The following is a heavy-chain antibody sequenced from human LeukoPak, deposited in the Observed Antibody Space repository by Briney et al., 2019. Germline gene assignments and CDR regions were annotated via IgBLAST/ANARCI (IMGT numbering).Heavy chain of an antibody. CDR3: ARDKTGRDCSGGSCYSSNAFDI. V-gene: IGHV3-21*01. CDR1: GFTFSSYS. Sequence: GGSLRLSCAASGFTFSSYSRNWVRQAPGKGLEWVSSISSSSSYIYYADSVKGRFTISRDNAKNSLYLQMNSLRAEDTAVYYCARDKTGRDCSGGSCYSSNAFDIWGQGTMVTVSS. J-gene: IGHJ3*02. D-gene: IGHD2-15*01. CDR2: ISSSSSYI.